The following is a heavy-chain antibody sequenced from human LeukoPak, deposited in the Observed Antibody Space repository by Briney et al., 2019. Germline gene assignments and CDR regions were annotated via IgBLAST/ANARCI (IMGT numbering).Heavy chain of an antibody. CDR2: INPGDSDT. V-gene: IGHV5-51*01. J-gene: IGHJ1*01. Sequence: PGESLKISCKGSGHSFTSYWIGWVRQMPGKGLEWMGIINPGDSDTRYSPSFQGQVTISVDKSISTAYLQWSSLEAPDTAMYFCATVPRIPAVGNTEYFRHWGQGTLVSVSS. CDR3: ATVPRIPAVGNTEYFRH. D-gene: IGHD6-13*01. CDR1: GHSFTSYW.